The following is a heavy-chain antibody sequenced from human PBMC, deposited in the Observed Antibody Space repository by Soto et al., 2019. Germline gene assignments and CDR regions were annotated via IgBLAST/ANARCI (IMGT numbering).Heavy chain of an antibody. Sequence: QVQLQESGPGLVKPSGTLSLTCAVSGGSISSSNWWSWVRQPPGKGLEWIGEIYHSGSINYNPSLKSRVTISVDKSKNQFSLKLSSVTAADTAVYYCASALSYSGYDRGNWFDPWGQGTLVTVSS. D-gene: IGHD5-12*01. CDR3: ASALSYSGYDRGNWFDP. J-gene: IGHJ5*02. CDR2: IYHSGSI. V-gene: IGHV4-4*02. CDR1: GGSISSSNW.